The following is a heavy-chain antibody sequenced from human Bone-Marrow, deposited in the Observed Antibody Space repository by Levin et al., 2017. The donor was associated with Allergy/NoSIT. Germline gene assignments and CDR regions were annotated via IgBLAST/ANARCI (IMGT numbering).Heavy chain of an antibody. CDR3: ARDFNYYFDH. J-gene: IGHJ4*02. Sequence: LRLSCTVSGGSITSGGSYWSWLRQHPGKGLEWIGYISHRGSTFYNPSLKSRVTISVDTSKNQCSLRLSSVTAADTAVYYCARDFNYYFDHWGQGTLVTVSS. V-gene: IGHV4-31*03. CDR1: GGSITSGGSY. CDR2: ISHRGST. D-gene: IGHD5-24*01.